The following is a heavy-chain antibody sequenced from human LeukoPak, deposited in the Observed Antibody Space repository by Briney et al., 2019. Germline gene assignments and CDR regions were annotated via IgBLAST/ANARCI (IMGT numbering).Heavy chain of an antibody. CDR1: GFTVSSNY. J-gene: IGHJ6*03. Sequence: GGSLRLSCAASGFTVSSNYMSWVRQAPGKGLEWVSVLYSGGSIYYADSVKGRFTISRDNSKNTLYLQMNSLRAKDTAVYYCARGIHSSRCRDYYYYYYMDVWGKGTTVTVSS. CDR3: ARGIHSSRCRDYYYYYYMDV. D-gene: IGHD6-13*01. V-gene: IGHV3-53*01. CDR2: LYSGGSI.